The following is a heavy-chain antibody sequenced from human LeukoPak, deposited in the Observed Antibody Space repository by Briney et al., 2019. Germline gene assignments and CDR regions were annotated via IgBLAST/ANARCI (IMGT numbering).Heavy chain of an antibody. Sequence: SETLSLTCTVSGGSISSYYWSWIRQPAGKGLEWIGRIYTSGSTNYNPSLKSRVTMSVDTSKNQFSLKLSSVTAADTAVYYCARDHIVPIFGVGAGDYYMDVWGKGTTVTVSS. J-gene: IGHJ6*03. CDR2: IYTSGST. V-gene: IGHV4-4*07. D-gene: IGHD3-3*01. CDR3: ARDHIVPIFGVGAGDYYMDV. CDR1: GGSISSYY.